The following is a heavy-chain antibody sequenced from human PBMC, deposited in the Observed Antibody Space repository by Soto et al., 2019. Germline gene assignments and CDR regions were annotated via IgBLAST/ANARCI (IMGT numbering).Heavy chain of an antibody. CDR2: ISGRGGGT. CDR3: AKDEPPPLGGIWFGELLNYFDY. J-gene: IGHJ4*02. D-gene: IGHD3-10*01. Sequence: EVQLLESGGGLVQPGGSLRLSCAASGFTFSSYAMSWVRQAPGKGREWVSAISGRGGGTYYADSVKGRFTISRDNSKNTLHPQMNSLRAEDTAVYYSAKDEPPPLGGIWFGELLNYFDYWGQGTLVTVSS. CDR1: GFTFSSYA. V-gene: IGHV3-23*01.